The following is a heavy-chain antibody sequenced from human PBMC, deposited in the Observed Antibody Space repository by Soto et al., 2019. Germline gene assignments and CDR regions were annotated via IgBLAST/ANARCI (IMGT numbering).Heavy chain of an antibody. CDR1: GGSFSGYY. V-gene: IGHV4-34*01. CDR2: INHSGST. J-gene: IGHJ5*02. Sequence: QVQLQQWGAGLLKPSETLSLTCAVYGGSFSGYYWSWIRQPPGKGLEWIGEINHSGSTNYNPSLKSRVTISVDTSKNQFSLKLSSVTAADTAVYYCARAPPYDSSGYYHWGKGTLVTVSS. CDR3: ARAPPYDSSGYYH. D-gene: IGHD3-22*01.